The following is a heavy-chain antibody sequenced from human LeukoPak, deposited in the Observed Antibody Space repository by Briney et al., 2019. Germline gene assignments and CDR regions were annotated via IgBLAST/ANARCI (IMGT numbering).Heavy chain of an antibody. V-gene: IGHV3-15*01. CDR2: LKSKTDGGTT. J-gene: IGHJ1*01. CDR3: TNDRYCSGGSCREYFQH. Sequence: GGSLRLSCAASGFSFTNAWMSWVRQAPGKGLEWVGRLKSKTDGGTTDYAAPVKGRFTISRDDSKNTLYLQMNSLKTENTAVYYCTNDRYCSGGSCREYFQHWGQGTLVTVSS. D-gene: IGHD2-15*01. CDR1: GFSFTNAW.